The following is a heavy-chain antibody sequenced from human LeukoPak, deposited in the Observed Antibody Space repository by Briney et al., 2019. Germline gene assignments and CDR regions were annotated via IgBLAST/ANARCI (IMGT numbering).Heavy chain of an antibody. CDR3: AREETHHVYYGMDV. Sequence: ASVKVSCKASGYTFTSYGISWVRQAPAQGLEWMGWISAYNGNTNYAQKVQGRVTMTTDTSTSTAYTELRSLRTDDTAVYYCAREETHHVYYGMDVWGQGTMVTVSS. V-gene: IGHV1-18*01. J-gene: IGHJ6*02. CDR1: GYTFTSYG. D-gene: IGHD1-14*01. CDR2: ISAYNGNT.